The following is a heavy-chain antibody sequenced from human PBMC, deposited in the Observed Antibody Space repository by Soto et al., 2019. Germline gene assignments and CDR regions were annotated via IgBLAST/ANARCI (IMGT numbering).Heavy chain of an antibody. D-gene: IGHD3-3*01. Sequence: PGGSLRLSCGASGFTFSSYSMNWVRQAPGKGLEWVSSISSSSSYIYYADSVKGRFTISRDNAKNSLYLQMNSLRAEDTAVYYCARSNVEAWHFDLRGRGILVTVSS. V-gene: IGHV3-21*01. CDR2: ISSSSSYI. CDR3: ARSNVEAWHFDL. J-gene: IGHJ2*01. CDR1: GFTFSSYS.